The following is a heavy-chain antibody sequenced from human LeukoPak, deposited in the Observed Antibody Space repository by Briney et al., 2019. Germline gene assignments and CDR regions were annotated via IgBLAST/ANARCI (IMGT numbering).Heavy chain of an antibody. V-gene: IGHV4-4*02. CDR3: ARNAGNSDVDY. CDR2: VYRSGST. CDR1: GGSISSSHW. Sequence: PSETLSLTCAVSGGSISSSHWWTWVRQPPGKGLEWIGEVYRSGSTNYNPSLKSRVTISGDKSKNQSSLKLSSVTAADTAVYYCARNAGNSDVDYWGQGTLVTVSS. J-gene: IGHJ4*02. D-gene: IGHD4-23*01.